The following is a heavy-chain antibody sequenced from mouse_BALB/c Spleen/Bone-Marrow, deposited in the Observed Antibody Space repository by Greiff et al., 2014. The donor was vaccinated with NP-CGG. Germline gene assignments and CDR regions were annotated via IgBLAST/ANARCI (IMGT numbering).Heavy chain of an antibody. CDR3: TRGANPYYYTMDY. J-gene: IGHJ4*01. CDR2: LDPSDSYT. Sequence: VQLQQSGAELVKPGASVKMSCKASGYTFTSYWMHWVKQRPGQGLEWIGVLDPSDSYTTYNQEFKGKATLTVDTSSNTAYMQLSSLTSEDSAVYCCTRGANPYYYTMDYWGQGTSVTVSS. V-gene: IGHV1S127*01. D-gene: IGHD4-1*01. CDR1: GYTFTSYW.